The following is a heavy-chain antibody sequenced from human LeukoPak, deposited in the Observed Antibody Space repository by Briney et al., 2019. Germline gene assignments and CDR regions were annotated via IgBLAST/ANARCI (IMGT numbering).Heavy chain of an antibody. CDR1: GGSISSGGYY. J-gene: IGHJ4*02. V-gene: IGHV4-39*01. D-gene: IGHD5-24*01. CDR3: ARRRDGYPVDY. CDR2: IYYSGST. Sequence: SETLSLTCTVSGGSISSGGYYWSWIRQHPGKGLEWIGYIYYSGSTYYNPSLKSRVTISVDTSKNQFSLKLSSVTAADTAVYYCARRRDGYPVDYWGQGTLVTVSS.